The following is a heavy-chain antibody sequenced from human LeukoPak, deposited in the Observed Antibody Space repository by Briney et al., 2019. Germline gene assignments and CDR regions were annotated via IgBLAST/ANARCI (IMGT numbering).Heavy chain of an antibody. CDR1: GFTFSSYS. V-gene: IGHV3-21*01. J-gene: IGHJ4*02. CDR2: ISSSSSYI. Sequence: GGSLRLSCAASGFTFSSYSMNWVRQAPGKGLEWVSSISSSSSYIYYADSVKGRFTISSDNAKNSLYLQMNSLRAEDTAVYYCARGPLVVLIDYWGQGTLVTVSS. CDR3: ARGPLVVLIDY. D-gene: IGHD3-22*01.